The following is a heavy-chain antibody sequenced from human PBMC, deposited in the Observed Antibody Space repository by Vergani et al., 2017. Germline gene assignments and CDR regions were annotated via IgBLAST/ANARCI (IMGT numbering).Heavy chain of an antibody. D-gene: IGHD2-15*01. CDR1: GFTFDDYA. CDR3: ARERGYCSGGSCSAYYYYYMDV. CDR2: ISWNSGSI. J-gene: IGHJ6*03. V-gene: IGHV3-9*01. Sequence: EVQLVESGGGLVQPGRSLRLSCAASGFTFDDYAMHWVRQAPGKGLEWVSGISWNSGSIGYADSVKGRFTISRDNAKNSLYLQMNSLRAEDTALYYCARERGYCSGGSCSAYYYYYMDVWGKGTTVTVSS.